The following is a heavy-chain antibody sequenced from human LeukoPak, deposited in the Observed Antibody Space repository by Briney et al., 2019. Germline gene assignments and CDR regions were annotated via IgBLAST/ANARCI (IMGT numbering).Heavy chain of an antibody. J-gene: IGHJ5*02. CDR3: AREGSYSSSWYVEGNWFDP. V-gene: IGHV3-30*19. Sequence: GGSLRLSCAASGFTFSSYGMHWVRQAPGKGLEWVAVISYDGSNKYYADSVKGRFTISRDNSKNTLYLQMNSLRAEDTAVYYCAREGSYSSSWYVEGNWFDPWGQGTLVTVSS. D-gene: IGHD6-13*01. CDR1: GFTFSSYG. CDR2: ISYDGSNK.